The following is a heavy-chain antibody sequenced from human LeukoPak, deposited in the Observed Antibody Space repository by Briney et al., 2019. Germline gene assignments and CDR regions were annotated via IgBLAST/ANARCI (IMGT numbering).Heavy chain of an antibody. V-gene: IGHV3-48*03. J-gene: IGHJ6*04. CDR3: AELGITMIGGV. D-gene: IGHD3-10*02. Sequence: GGSLRLPCAASGFTFSSDVMSWVRQAPGKGLEWVSYISSSGSTIYYADSVKGRFTISRDNAKNSLYLQMNSLRAEDTAVYYCAELGITMIGGVWGKGTTVTISS. CDR2: ISSSGSTI. CDR1: GFTFSSDV.